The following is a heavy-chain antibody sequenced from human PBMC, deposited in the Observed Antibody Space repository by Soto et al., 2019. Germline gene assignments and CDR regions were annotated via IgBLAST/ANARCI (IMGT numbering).Heavy chain of an antibody. J-gene: IGHJ4*02. Sequence: SETLSLTCTVSGGSISSYYWSWIRQPPGKGLEWIGYIYYSGSTNYNPSLKSRVTISVDTSKNQFSLKLSSVTAADTAVYYCARVAYDHVWGSYRHFDYWGQGTLVTVSS. V-gene: IGHV4-59*01. CDR3: ARVAYDHVWGSYRHFDY. D-gene: IGHD3-16*02. CDR2: IYYSGST. CDR1: GGSISSYY.